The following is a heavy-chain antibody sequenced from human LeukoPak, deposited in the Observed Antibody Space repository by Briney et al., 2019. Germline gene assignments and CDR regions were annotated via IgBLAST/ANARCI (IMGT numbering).Heavy chain of an antibody. CDR3: ATAGHSSSWTGGYFDY. CDR2: FGPEDGET. Sequence: ASVKVSCKVSGYTLTELSMHWVRQAPGKGLEWMGGFGPEDGETIYAQKFQGRVTMTEDTSTDTAYMELSSLRSEDTAVYYCATAGHSSSWTGGYFDYWGQGTLVTVSS. J-gene: IGHJ4*02. V-gene: IGHV1-24*01. D-gene: IGHD6-13*01. CDR1: GYTLTELS.